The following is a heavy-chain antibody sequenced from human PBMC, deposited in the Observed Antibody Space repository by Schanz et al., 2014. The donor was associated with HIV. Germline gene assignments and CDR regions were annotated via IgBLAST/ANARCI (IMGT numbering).Heavy chain of an antibody. V-gene: IGHV3-33*06. CDR2: IWYDGTDK. J-gene: IGHJ5*01. D-gene: IGHD3-22*01. Sequence: VQLVESGGGLVKRGGSLRLSCAASGFTFNNYGVNWVRQAPGKGLEWVAVIWYDGTDKYYAGSVKGRFTISRDNSQNTMYLQMNRLRAEDTAVYYCAKDMRNYYEWGDWFDPWGQGTTVTVSS. CDR3: AKDMRNYYEWGDWFDP. CDR1: GFTFNNYG.